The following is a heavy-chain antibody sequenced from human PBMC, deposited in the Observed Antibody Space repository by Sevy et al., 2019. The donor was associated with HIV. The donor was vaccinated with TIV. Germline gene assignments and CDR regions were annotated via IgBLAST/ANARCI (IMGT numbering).Heavy chain of an antibody. CDR1: GFTFSSYA. CDR2: IRGSGGST. Sequence: GGSLRLSCAASGFTFSSYAMSCVRQAPGKGLEWVSTIRGSGGSTYYADSVKGRFTISRDNSKNTLYLQMNSLRAEDTAVYHCHGDYDSSQLSSYYYYGMDVWGQGTLVTVSS. CDR3: HGDYDSSQLSSYYYYGMDV. V-gene: IGHV3-23*01. J-gene: IGHJ6*02. D-gene: IGHD3-22*01.